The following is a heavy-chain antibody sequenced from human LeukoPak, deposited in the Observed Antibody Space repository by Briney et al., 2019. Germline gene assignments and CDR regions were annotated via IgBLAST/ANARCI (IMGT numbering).Heavy chain of an antibody. D-gene: IGHD2-15*01. J-gene: IGHJ4*02. V-gene: IGHV3-30*02. Sequence: GGSLRLSCAASGFTLSSYGMHWVRQAPGKGLEWVAFRRYDGSNKYYADSVKGRFTISRDNSKNTLYLQMNSLRAEDTAVYYCAKDKDIVVVVAATFDYWGQGTLVTVSS. CDR1: GFTLSSYG. CDR2: RRYDGSNK. CDR3: AKDKDIVVVVAATFDY.